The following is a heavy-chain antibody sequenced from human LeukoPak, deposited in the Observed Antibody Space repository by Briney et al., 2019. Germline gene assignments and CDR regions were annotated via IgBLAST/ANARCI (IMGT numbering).Heavy chain of an antibody. V-gene: IGHV4-39*07. J-gene: IGHJ6*03. CDR2: IYYSGST. CDR1: GGSISSSSYY. Sequence: PSETLSLTCTVSGGSISSSSYYWGWIRQPPGKGLEWIGSIYYSGSTYYNPSLKSRVTISVGTSKNQFSLKLSSVTAADTAVCYCARDQLGATTYYYYYYMDVWGKGTTVTVSS. D-gene: IGHD1-26*01. CDR3: ARDQLGATTYYYYYYMDV.